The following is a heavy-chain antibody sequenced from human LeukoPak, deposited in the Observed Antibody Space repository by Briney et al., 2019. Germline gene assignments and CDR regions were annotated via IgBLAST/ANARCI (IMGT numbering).Heavy chain of an antibody. J-gene: IGHJ4*02. CDR3: ASAREASSSSRSFDY. D-gene: IGHD6-6*01. V-gene: IGHV1-8*02. CDR2: MNPNSGST. CDR1: GYTFANYD. Sequence: ASVKVSCKASGYTFANYDINWVRQATGQGLEWMGWMNPNSGSTGYAQKLQGRVTMTIDTSTSTAYMELRSLRSDDTAVYYCASAREASSSSRSFDYWGQGTLVTVSS.